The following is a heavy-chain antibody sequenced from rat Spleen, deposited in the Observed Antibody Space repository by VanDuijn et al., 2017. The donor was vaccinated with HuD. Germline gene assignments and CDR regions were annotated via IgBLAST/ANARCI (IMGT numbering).Heavy chain of an antibody. V-gene: IGHV5S11*01. J-gene: IGHJ3*01. CDR1: GFTFSTYY. D-gene: IGHD1-10*01. CDR3: ARHGIYNNYGWFAY. CDR2: ITTGGGNT. Sequence: EVQLVESGGGLVQPRRSLKLSCAASGFTFSTYYMAWVRQAPTKGLEWVAYITTGGGNTYYRDSVKGRFTISRDNAKNTQYLQMDSLRSEETATYYCARHGIYNNYGWFAYWGKGTLVTVSS.